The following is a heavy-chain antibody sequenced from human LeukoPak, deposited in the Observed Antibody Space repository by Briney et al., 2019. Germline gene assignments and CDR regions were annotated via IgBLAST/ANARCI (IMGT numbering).Heavy chain of an antibody. CDR3: ARPGYNSGWYDY. D-gene: IGHD6-19*01. CDR1: GFTFSSYG. V-gene: IGHV3-33*01. Sequence: GTYLRLSCAAPGFTFSSYGMHWVRQAPGKGLEWVAGIWEDGTNIHYADSVKGRFTISRDNSKNTLYLHMNNLRVEDTAVYFCARPGYNSGWYDYWGQGALVTVSS. CDR2: IWEDGTNI. J-gene: IGHJ4*02.